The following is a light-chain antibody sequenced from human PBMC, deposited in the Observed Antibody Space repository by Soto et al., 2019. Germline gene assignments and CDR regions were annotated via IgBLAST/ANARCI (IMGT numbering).Light chain of an antibody. CDR1: MSDVGGYNH. Sequence: QSALTQPPSASGSAGQSVTISCTGTMSDVGGYNHVSWYQQHPGTAPKLIIYEVRNRPSGIPDRFSGSRSGNTASLTVSGLQAEDEADYYCSSYAGSSNLVFGGGTKLTVL. CDR3: SSYAGSSNLV. CDR2: EVR. V-gene: IGLV2-8*01. J-gene: IGLJ2*01.